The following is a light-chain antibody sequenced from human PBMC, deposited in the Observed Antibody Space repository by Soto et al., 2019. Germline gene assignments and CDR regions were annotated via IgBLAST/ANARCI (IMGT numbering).Light chain of an antibody. V-gene: IGLV2-8*01. J-gene: IGLJ1*01. CDR3: SSYTGDRHFYV. CDR2: EVT. Sequence: QSALTQPPSASGSPGQSVSISCTETGSDVGTYNFVSWYQQHPGKAPKLLIYEVTKRPSGVPDRFSGSKSGNTASLTVSGLQAEDEAEYFCSSYTGDRHFYVFGTGTKV. CDR1: GSDVGTYNF.